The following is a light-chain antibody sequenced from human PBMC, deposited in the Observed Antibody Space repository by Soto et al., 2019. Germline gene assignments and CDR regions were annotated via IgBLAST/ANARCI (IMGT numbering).Light chain of an antibody. CDR1: SSNIGAGYD. CDR2: GTI. Sequence: QSVLTQPPSVSGAPGQRVTISCTGSSSNIGAGYDVHWYQQLPGTAPKLLIYGTINRPSGVPDRFSGSKSGTSDSLAITGLQAEDEANYYCQSYDSSLSGSVFGGGTKLTVL. V-gene: IGLV1-40*01. J-gene: IGLJ3*02. CDR3: QSYDSSLSGSV.